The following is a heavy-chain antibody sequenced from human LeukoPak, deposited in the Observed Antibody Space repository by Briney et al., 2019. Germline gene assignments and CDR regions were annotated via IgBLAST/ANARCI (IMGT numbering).Heavy chain of an antibody. V-gene: IGHV1-8*01. CDR2: MNPNSGNT. Sequence: ASVKVSCKASGYTFTSYDINWVRQATGQRLEWMGWMNPNSGNTGYAQKFQGRVTMTRNTSISTAYMELSSLRSEDTAVYYCARQGLWFGEFNDYWGQGTLVTVSS. D-gene: IGHD3-10*01. CDR1: GYTFTSYD. CDR3: ARQGLWFGEFNDY. J-gene: IGHJ4*02.